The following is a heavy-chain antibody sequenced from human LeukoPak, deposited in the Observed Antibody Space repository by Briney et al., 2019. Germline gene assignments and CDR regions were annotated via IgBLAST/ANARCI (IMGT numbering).Heavy chain of an antibody. Sequence: SQTLSLTCTVSGGSISSGDYYWSWIRQPPGKGLEWIGYIYYSGSTYYNPSLKSRVTISVDTSRNQLSLNLSSVTAADTAVYYCARVWTTWGFDYWGQGTLVTVSS. V-gene: IGHV4-30-4*01. J-gene: IGHJ4*02. D-gene: IGHD3/OR15-3a*01. CDR3: ARVWTTWGFDY. CDR1: GGSISSGDYY. CDR2: IYYSGST.